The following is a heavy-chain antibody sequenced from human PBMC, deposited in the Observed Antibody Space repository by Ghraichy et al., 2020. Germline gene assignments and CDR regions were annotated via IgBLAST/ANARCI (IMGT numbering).Heavy chain of an antibody. CDR1: GGSFSTYY. J-gene: IGHJ3*02. D-gene: IGHD2-2*01. V-gene: IGHV4-34*01. CDR3: ARGRVVVPAAIRI. Sequence: SETLSLTCGVYGGSFSTYYWTWLRQPPGEGLEWIGKISHRGSTNYNPSLKSRVSMLVDRSKSQCSLKLGSVTAADTAVYYCARGRVVVPAAIRIWGQGTMVTVSS. CDR2: ISHRGST.